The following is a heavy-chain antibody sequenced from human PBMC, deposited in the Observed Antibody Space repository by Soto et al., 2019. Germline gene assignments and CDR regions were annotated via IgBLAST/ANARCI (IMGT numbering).Heavy chain of an antibody. V-gene: IGHV1-69*01. D-gene: IGHD3-22*01. CDR3: ARGGSGYVWFNEF. CDR1: GGLFSSYA. J-gene: IGHJ4*02. CDR2: IIPVFDTV. Sequence: QEQLVQSGGEVKKSGSSVKVSCKDTGGLFSSYAVSWVRQAPGQGLEWMGGIIPVFDTVYYAQKFQGRVTISAAESTNTAYMELSSLRPDDTAMYYCARGGSGYVWFNEFWGQGTLVTVSS.